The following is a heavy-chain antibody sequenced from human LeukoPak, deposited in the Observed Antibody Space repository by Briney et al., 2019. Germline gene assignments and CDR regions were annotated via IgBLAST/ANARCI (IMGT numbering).Heavy chain of an antibody. Sequence: SETLSLTCTVSGGSISSYYWSWIRQSAGKGLEWIGRIYTSGSTNYNPSLKSRVTMSVDTSKNQFSLKLSSVTAADTAVYYCARDRQYSSGSNWFDPWGQGTLVTVSS. CDR2: IYTSGST. CDR1: GGSISSYY. V-gene: IGHV4-4*07. CDR3: ARDRQYSSGSNWFDP. D-gene: IGHD6-19*01. J-gene: IGHJ5*02.